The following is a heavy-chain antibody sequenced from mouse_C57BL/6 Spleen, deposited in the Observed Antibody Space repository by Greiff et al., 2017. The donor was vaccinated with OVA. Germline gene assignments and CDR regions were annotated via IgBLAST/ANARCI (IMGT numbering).Heavy chain of an antibody. V-gene: IGHV2-2*01. CDR2: IWSGGST. J-gene: IGHJ4*01. D-gene: IGHD2-4*01. CDR1: GFSLTSYG. CDR3: ARNFYYDYEDYYAMDY. Sequence: VMLVESGPGLVQPSQSLSITCTVSGFSLTSYGVHWVRQSPGKGLEWLGVIWSGGSTDYNAAFISRLSISKDNSKSQVFFKMNSLQADDTAIYYCARNFYYDYEDYYAMDYWGQGTSVTVSS.